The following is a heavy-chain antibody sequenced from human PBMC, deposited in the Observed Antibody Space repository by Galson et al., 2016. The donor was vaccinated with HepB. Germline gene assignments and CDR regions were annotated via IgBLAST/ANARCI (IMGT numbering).Heavy chain of an antibody. CDR3: GRAVEVAESYYMDV. Sequence: SLRLSCAASGFPFGDYYMTWIRQAPGKGLQWVAYISGSTIYTNYADSVRGRFTISRDNAKNSLYLQMNSLRAEDTALYYCGRAVEVAESYYMDVWGKGTTVTVSS. J-gene: IGHJ6*03. D-gene: IGHD2-15*01. V-gene: IGHV3-11*06. CDR1: GFPFGDYY. CDR2: ISGSTIYT.